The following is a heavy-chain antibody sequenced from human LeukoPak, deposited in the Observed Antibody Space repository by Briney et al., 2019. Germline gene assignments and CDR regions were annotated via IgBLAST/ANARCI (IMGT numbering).Heavy chain of an antibody. Sequence: SVKVSCKASGYTFTSYGISWVRQAPGQGLEWIGGIIPIFATTNYAQNFQGRVTVTTDESTNTAYMELSSLRSEDTAVYYCARGSGYFRSSGEDNAFDIWGQGTMVTVSS. J-gene: IGHJ3*02. D-gene: IGHD3-3*01. V-gene: IGHV1-69*05. CDR1: GYTFTSYG. CDR3: ARGSGYFRSSGEDNAFDI. CDR2: IIPIFATT.